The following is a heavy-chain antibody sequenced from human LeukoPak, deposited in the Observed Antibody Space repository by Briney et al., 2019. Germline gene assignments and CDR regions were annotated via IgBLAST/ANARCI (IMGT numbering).Heavy chain of an antibody. CDR3: ARVGSGTVVTRYYYYYMDV. J-gene: IGHJ6*03. D-gene: IGHD4-23*01. CDR2: ISAYNGNT. V-gene: IGHV1-18*01. Sequence: ASVKVSCKASGGTFSSYAISWVRQAPGQGLEWMGWISAYNGNTNYAQKLQGRVTMTTDTSTSTAYMELRSLRSDDTAVYYCARVGSGTVVTRYYYYYMDVWGKGTTVTVSS. CDR1: GGTFSSYA.